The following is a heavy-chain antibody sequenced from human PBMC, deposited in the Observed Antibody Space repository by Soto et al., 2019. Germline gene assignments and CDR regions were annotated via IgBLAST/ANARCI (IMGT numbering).Heavy chain of an antibody. D-gene: IGHD3-3*01. CDR1: GYTFTSYG. Sequence: ASVKVSCKASGYTFTSYGISWVRQAPGQGLEWMGWISAYNGNTNYAQKLQGRVTMTTDTSTSTAYMELRSLRSDDTAVYYCARGPSTNFGVVIIGLNWFDPWGQGTLVTV. V-gene: IGHV1-18*01. CDR3: ARGPSTNFGVVIIGLNWFDP. J-gene: IGHJ5*02. CDR2: ISAYNGNT.